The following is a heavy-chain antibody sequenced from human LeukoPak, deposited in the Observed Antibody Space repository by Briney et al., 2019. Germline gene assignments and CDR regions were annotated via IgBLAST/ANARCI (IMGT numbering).Heavy chain of an antibody. V-gene: IGHV3-23*01. J-gene: IGHJ4*02. CDR3: AKDRGY. Sequence: GGSLRLSCAASGFTFSNYPMTWVRQAPGKGLEWASAISISGDITYYADSVKGRFTISRDNSRNTVYLQMNSLRAEDTAVYYCAKDRGYWGQGTLVTVSS. CDR1: GFTFSNYP. CDR2: ISISGDIT.